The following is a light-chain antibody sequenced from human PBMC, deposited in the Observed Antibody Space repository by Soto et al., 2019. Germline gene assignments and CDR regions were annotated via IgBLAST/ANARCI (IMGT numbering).Light chain of an antibody. CDR2: AAS. CDR3: QHYNNWPPWT. CDR1: QSVNSN. Sequence: EIVMTQSPAALSVSPGDRATISCRASQSVNSNLAWYQQKPGQAPRLLIYAASTRATGIPARFSGRGSGTQFTLTISSLQSEDFAVYYCQHYNNWPPWTFGQGTKVDIK. J-gene: IGKJ1*01. V-gene: IGKV3-15*01.